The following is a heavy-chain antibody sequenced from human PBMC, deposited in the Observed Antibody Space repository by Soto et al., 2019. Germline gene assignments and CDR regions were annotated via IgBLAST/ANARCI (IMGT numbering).Heavy chain of an antibody. CDR3: QRHVSYDVLKKNY. CDR2: IYPGNSDT. Sequence: ELQLVQSGAEVKKPGESLKISCKGSGYNFANYWIGWVRQMPGKGLEWMGIIYPGNSDTRYSPSFQGQVTISADTSISTAYLEWSILKASDTAIYYCQRHVSYDVLKKNYWGQGTLVTVSS. D-gene: IGHD3-9*01. J-gene: IGHJ4*02. V-gene: IGHV5-51*01. CDR1: GYNFANYW.